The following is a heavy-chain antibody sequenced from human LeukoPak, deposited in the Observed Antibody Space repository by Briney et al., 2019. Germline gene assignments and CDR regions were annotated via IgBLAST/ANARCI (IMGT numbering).Heavy chain of an antibody. D-gene: IGHD1-26*01. CDR1: GFTFSSYW. J-gene: IGHJ4*02. Sequence: GGSLRLSCAASGFTFSSYWMHWVRQAPGKGLVWVSRINSDGSSTNYADSVKGRFTISRDNAKNTLYLQMNSLRAEDTAVYYCARIFTGEYFDYWGQGTLVTVSS. CDR3: ARIFTGEYFDY. CDR2: INSDGSST. V-gene: IGHV3-74*01.